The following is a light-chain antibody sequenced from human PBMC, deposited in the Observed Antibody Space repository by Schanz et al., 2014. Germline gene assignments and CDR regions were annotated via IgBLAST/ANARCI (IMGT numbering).Light chain of an antibody. CDR3: QQRSNWPPLT. V-gene: IGKV3-11*01. CDR1: QSVSRY. CDR2: GAS. J-gene: IGKJ4*01. Sequence: EIVLTQSPATLSLSPGERATLSCRASQSVSRYLAWYQQKPGQAPRLLIYGASSRATGIPDRFSGSGSGTDFTLTISRLEPEDFAVYYCQQRSNWPPLTFGGGTKVEIK.